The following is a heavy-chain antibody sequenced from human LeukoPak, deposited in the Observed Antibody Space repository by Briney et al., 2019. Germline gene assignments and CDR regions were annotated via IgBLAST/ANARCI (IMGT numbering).Heavy chain of an antibody. CDR1: CRSISGQY. CDR3: ANDKQGDGDALNI. D-gene: IGHD3-9*01. J-gene: IGHJ3*02. CDR2: IHDSGSS. V-gene: IGHV4-59*11. Sequence: PSESLSLACTVSCRSISGQYRSWSRQPPGKGLECLGYIHDSGSSYYSASLTSGVTLSVDTSKNQFSLKWTSVDAADTAFFYCANDKQGDGDALNIWGQGTLVTASS.